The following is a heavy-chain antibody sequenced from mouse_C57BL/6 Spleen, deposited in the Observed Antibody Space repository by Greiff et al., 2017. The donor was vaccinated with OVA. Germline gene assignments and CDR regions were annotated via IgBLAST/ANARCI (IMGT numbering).Heavy chain of an antibody. Sequence: EVKVVESGGDLVKPGGSLKLSCAASGFTFSSYGMSWVRQTPDKRLEWVATISSGGSYTYYPDSVKGRFTISRDNAKNTLYLQMSSLKSEDTAMYYCARDYGSFDYWGQGTTLTVSS. V-gene: IGHV5-6*01. CDR3: ARDYGSFDY. CDR1: GFTFSSYG. CDR2: ISSGGSYT. J-gene: IGHJ2*01. D-gene: IGHD1-1*01.